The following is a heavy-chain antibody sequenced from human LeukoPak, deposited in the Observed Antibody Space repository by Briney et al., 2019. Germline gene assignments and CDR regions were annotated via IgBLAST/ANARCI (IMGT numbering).Heavy chain of an antibody. Sequence: GGSLRLSCAASGFTFSDYYMSWIRQAPGKGLEWVSYISSSGSTIYYADSVKGRFTISRDNAKNSLYLQMNSLRAEDTAVYYCARSSSRYCSGGSCYSGVLGYFDYWGQGTLVTVSS. D-gene: IGHD2-15*01. V-gene: IGHV3-11*04. CDR3: ARSSSRYCSGGSCYSGVLGYFDY. J-gene: IGHJ4*02. CDR1: GFTFSDYY. CDR2: ISSSGSTI.